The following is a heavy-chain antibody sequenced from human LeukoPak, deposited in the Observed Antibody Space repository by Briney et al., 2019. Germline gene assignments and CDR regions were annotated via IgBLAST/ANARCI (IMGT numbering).Heavy chain of an antibody. CDR1: GFTFDDYA. CDR2: ISYDGSNK. D-gene: IGHD2-15*01. V-gene: IGHV3-30-3*01. CDR3: ARESGSRAFDI. Sequence: GGSLRLSCAASGFTFDDYAMHWVRQAPGKGLEWVAVISYDGSNKYYADSVKGRFTISRDNSKNTLYLQMNSLRAEGTAVYYCARESGSRAFDIWGQGTMVTVSS. J-gene: IGHJ3*02.